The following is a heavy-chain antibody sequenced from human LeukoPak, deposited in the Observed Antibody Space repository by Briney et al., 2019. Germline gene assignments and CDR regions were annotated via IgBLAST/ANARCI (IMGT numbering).Heavy chain of an antibody. CDR3: ARHHPYGDQYYFDY. D-gene: IGHD4-17*01. CDR2: IYYSGST. CDR1: GGSISSSSYY. J-gene: IGHJ4*02. Sequence: PSETLSLTCTVSGGSISSSSYYWGWIRQPPGKGLEWIGSIYYSGSTYYNPSLKSRVTISVDTSKNQFSLKLSSVTAADTAVYYCARHHPYGDQYYFDYWGQGTLVTVSS. V-gene: IGHV4-39*01.